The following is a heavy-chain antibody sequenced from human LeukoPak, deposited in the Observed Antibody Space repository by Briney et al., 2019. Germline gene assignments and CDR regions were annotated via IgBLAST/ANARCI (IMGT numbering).Heavy chain of an antibody. J-gene: IGHJ1*01. V-gene: IGHV3-30*18. CDR2: ISYDTNIK. Sequence: GGSLRLSCAASGFTFRSYGMHWVRQAPGKGLEWVAVISYDTNIKSYADSVKGRFTISRDNSKNTLYLQMNSLRAEDTAVYYCAKPIQAAAGQEYFQHWGQGTLVTVSS. CDR1: GFTFRSYG. CDR3: AKPIQAAAGQEYFQH. D-gene: IGHD6-13*01.